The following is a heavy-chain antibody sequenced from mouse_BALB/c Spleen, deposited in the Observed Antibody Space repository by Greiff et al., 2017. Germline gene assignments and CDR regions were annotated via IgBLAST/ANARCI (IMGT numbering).Heavy chain of an antibody. V-gene: IGHV1-69*01. CDR1: GYTFTDYW. CDR2: IDTSASYT. CDR3: ARGGNYAMDY. J-gene: IGHJ4*01. Sequence: VQLQQSGAELVMPGASVKMSCKASGYTFTDYWMHWVKQRPGQGLEWIGAIDTSASYTSYNQKFKGKATLTVDESSSTAYMQLSSLTSEDSAVYDCARGGNYAMDYWGQGTSVTVSS.